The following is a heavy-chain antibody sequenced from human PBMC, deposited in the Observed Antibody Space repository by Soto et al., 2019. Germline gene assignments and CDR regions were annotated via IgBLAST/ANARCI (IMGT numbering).Heavy chain of an antibody. CDR3: ARGFGAPGIAVAGSPGLDY. V-gene: IGHV4-34*01. Sequence: SETLSLTCAVYGGSFSGYYWSWIRQPPGKGLEWIGEINHSGSTNYNPSLKSRVTISVDTSKNQFSLKLSSVTAADTAVYYCARGFGAPGIAVAGSPGLDYCGQETLVTVSS. CDR1: GGSFSGYY. CDR2: INHSGST. D-gene: IGHD6-19*01. J-gene: IGHJ4*02.